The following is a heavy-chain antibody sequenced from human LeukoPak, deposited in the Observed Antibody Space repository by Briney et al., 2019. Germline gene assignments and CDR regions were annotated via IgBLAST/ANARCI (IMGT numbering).Heavy chain of an antibody. CDR1: GGSISSGDNY. V-gene: IGHV4-30-4*08. CDR3: ARGDLYSSSWYN. D-gene: IGHD6-13*01. J-gene: IGHJ4*02. Sequence: SETLSLTCTVSGGSISSGDNYWSWSRQPPGKGLEWIGYIYYSGSTYYNPSLKSRVTISVDTSKNQFSLKLSSVTAADTAVYYCARGDLYSSSWYNWGQGTLVTVSS. CDR2: IYYSGST.